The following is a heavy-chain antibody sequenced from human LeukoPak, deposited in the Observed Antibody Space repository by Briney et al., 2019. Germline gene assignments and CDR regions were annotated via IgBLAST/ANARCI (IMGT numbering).Heavy chain of an antibody. J-gene: IGHJ4*02. CDR3: AKLPGRAADY. CDR1: GFTFSNYA. Sequence: GGSLRLSCVASGFTFSNYAMSWVRQAPGKGLEWVSVISGSGGSTYYADSVKGRFTISRDNSKNTLYLQMNSLRAEDTAVYYCAKLPGRAADYWGQGTLVTVSS. V-gene: IGHV3-23*01. CDR2: ISGSGGST.